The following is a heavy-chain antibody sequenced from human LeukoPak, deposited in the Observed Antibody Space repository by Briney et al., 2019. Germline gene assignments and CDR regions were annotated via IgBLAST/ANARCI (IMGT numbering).Heavy chain of an antibody. J-gene: IGHJ4*02. CDR3: TRAVPAARGYFDY. D-gene: IGHD2-2*01. Sequence: PGRSLRLSCTASGFTFGDYAMSWVRQAPGKGLEWVGFIRSKAYGGTTEYAASVKGRFTISRDDSKSIAYLQMNSLKTEDTAVYYCTRAVPAARGYFDYWGQGTLVTVSS. CDR1: GFTFGDYA. V-gene: IGHV3-49*04. CDR2: IRSKAYGGTT.